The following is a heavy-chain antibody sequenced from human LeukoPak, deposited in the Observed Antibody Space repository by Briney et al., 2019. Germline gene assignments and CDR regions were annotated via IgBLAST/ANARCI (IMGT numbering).Heavy chain of an antibody. CDR1: GFTFTDHY. CDR3: VREGNEVLTKDFDS. D-gene: IGHD4-23*01. J-gene: IGHJ4*02. Sequence: ASVKVSCKASGFTFTDHYIHWVRQAPGQGLEWMGYINPHSGGTNSPQKFQGRVTLTTDTFISAAYMELSSLISDDTAMYYCVREGNEVLTKDFDSWGQGTLVTVSS. CDR2: INPHSGGT. V-gene: IGHV1-2*02.